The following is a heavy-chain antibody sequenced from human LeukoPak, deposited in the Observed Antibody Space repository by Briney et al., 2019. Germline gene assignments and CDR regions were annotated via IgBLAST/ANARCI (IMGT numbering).Heavy chain of an antibody. D-gene: IGHD3-9*01. CDR2: IYYSGST. CDR3: ATSGVYYDILTGYYSRGWYFDL. Sequence: SQTLSLTCTVSGGSISSGGYYWSWIRQHPGTGLEWIGYIYYSGSTYYNPSLKSRVTISVDTSKNQFSLKLSSVTAADTAVYYCATSGVYYDILTGYYSRGWYFDLWGRGTLVTVSS. CDR1: GGSISSGGYY. V-gene: IGHV4-31*03. J-gene: IGHJ2*01.